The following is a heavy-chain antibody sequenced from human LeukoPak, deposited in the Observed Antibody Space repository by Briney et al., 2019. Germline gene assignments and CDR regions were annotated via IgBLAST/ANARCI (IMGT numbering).Heavy chain of an antibody. CDR3: ATVGLGHYYDYVWGDFHIH. V-gene: IGHV1-24*01. J-gene: IGHJ4*02. CDR1: GYSLTQLS. Sequence: ASMKVSCKVSGYSLTQLSMHWVRLGPGKGLEWIGGYDPEDAKTFYAQKFQGRVTMTEDTSTDTAYMELSSLRFEDTAVYYCATVGLGHYYDYVWGDFHIHWGQGTLVTVSS. CDR2: YDPEDAKT. D-gene: IGHD3-16*01.